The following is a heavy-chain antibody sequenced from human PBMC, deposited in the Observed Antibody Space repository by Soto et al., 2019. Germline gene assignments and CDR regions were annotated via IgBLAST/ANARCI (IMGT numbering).Heavy chain of an antibody. Sequence: SETLSLTCTVSGGSISSSSYYWGWIRQPPGKGLEWIGSIYYSGSTYYNPSLKSRVTISVDTSKNQFSLKLRSVTAAVTAVDYCARTVRYDFWSGYPKSHYYYYYYMDVWGKGTTVTVSS. CDR3: ARTVRYDFWSGYPKSHYYYYYYMDV. V-gene: IGHV4-39*01. CDR2: IYYSGST. J-gene: IGHJ6*03. D-gene: IGHD3-3*01. CDR1: GGSISSSSYY.